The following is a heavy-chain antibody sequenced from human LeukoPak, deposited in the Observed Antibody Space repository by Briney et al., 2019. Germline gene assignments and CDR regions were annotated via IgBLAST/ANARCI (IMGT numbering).Heavy chain of an antibody. CDR3: ARFLRYDSSGYYYNWFDP. V-gene: IGHV4-34*01. CDR1: GGSFNGYY. J-gene: IGHJ5*02. CDR2: INHSGST. Sequence: SETLSLTCAVYGGSFNGYYWSWIRQPPGKGLEWIGEINHSGSTNYNPSLKSRVTISVDTSKNQFSLKLSSVTAADTAVYYCARFLRYDSSGYYYNWFDPWGQGTLVTVSS. D-gene: IGHD3-22*01.